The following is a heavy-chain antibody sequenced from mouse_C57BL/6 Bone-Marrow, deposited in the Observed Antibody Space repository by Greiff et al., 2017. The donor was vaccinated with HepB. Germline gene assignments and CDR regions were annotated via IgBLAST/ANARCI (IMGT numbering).Heavy chain of an antibody. CDR1: GFTFSDFY. CDR2: SRNKANDYTT. J-gene: IGHJ4*01. CDR3: ARDASDGYFPMDY. V-gene: IGHV7-1*01. D-gene: IGHD2-3*01. Sequence: DVMLVESGGGLVQSGRSLRLSCATSGFTFSDFYMEWVRQAPGKGLEWIAASRNKANDYTTEYSASVKGRFIVSRDTSQSILYLQMNALRAEDTAIYYCARDASDGYFPMDYWGQGTSVTVSS.